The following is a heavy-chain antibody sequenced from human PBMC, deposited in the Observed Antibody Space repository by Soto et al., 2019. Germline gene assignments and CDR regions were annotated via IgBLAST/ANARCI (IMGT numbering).Heavy chain of an antibody. V-gene: IGHV4-34*01. CDR1: GGSFSGYI. J-gene: IGHJ4*02. D-gene: IGHD1-26*01. Sequence: QVQLQQWGAGLLKPSETLSLTCAVQGGSFSGYIWPWIRQPPGKGLQWIGQINHSGSTYYNPSLKIRGTISLDPSNDQFSMELASVPAADTAVYYCARGLITGSSCWGGWYYFDHWGQGSPVSVSP. CDR3: ARGLITGSSCWGGWYYFDH. CDR2: INHSGST.